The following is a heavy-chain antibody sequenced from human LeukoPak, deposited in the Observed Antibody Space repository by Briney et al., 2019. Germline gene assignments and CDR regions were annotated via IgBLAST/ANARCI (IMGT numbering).Heavy chain of an antibody. CDR1: GFTFSSYA. Sequence: GGSLRLSCAASGFTFSSYAMHWVRQAPGKGLEWVAVISYDGSNKYYADSVKGRFTISRDNSKNTLYLQMNSLRAEDTAVYYCARSGTTYYYDSGTRIWGQGTMVTVSS. CDR3: ARSGTTYYYDSGTRI. CDR2: ISYDGSNK. J-gene: IGHJ3*02. V-gene: IGHV3-30-3*01. D-gene: IGHD3-22*01.